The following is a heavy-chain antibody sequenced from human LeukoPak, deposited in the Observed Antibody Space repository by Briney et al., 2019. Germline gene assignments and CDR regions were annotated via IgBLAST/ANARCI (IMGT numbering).Heavy chain of an antibody. CDR3: ARTLHPYYDFWSGYSVGWFDP. V-gene: IGHV4-30-4*01. Sequence: SETLSLTCTVSGGSISSGDYYWSWVRQPPGKGLEWIGYIYHSGSTYYNPSLKSRVTMSVDTSKNQFSLKLSSVTAADTAVYYCARTLHPYYDFWSGYSVGWFDPWGQGTLVTVSS. J-gene: IGHJ5*02. CDR1: GGSISSGDYY. D-gene: IGHD3-3*01. CDR2: IYHSGST.